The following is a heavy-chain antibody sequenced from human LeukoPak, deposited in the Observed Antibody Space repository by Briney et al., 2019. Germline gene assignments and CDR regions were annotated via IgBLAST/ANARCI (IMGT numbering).Heavy chain of an antibody. Sequence: PGGSLRLSCAASGFTFSSYSMNWVRQAPGKGLEWVSYISSSSSTIYYADSVKGRFTISRDNAKNSLYLQMNSLRAEDTAVYYCARAPGSRTPPKYYYGMDVWGQGTTVTVSS. J-gene: IGHJ6*02. CDR1: GFTFSSYS. CDR2: ISSSSSTI. CDR3: ARAPGSRTPPKYYYGMDV. D-gene: IGHD2-2*01. V-gene: IGHV3-48*01.